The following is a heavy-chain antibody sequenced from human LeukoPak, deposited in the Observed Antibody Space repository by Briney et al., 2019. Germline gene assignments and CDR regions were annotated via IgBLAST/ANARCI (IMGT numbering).Heavy chain of an antibody. Sequence: GGSLRLSCAASGFTFSSYAMSWVRQAPGKGLEWVSAISGSGGVTYYADSVKGRFTISRDNSKNTLYLQLNSLRAEDTAAYYCAKGTMDGGQYYYDSSGGQGTLVTVSS. CDR1: GFTFSSYA. CDR3: AKGTMDGGQYYYDSS. CDR2: ISGSGGVT. J-gene: IGHJ4*02. D-gene: IGHD3-22*01. V-gene: IGHV3-23*01.